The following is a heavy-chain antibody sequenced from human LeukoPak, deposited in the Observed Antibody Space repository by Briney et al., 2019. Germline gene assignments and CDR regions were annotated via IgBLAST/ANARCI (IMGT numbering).Heavy chain of an antibody. CDR2: ISRSGAYA. CDR3: VRGASHLAY. D-gene: IGHD4/OR15-4a*01. Sequence: GGSLRLSCAASGFTFSSYAMSWVRQAPGKGLEWVSTISRSGAYAHYADSVKGRFTISRDNSNSTLFLQMNSLRGDDTAVYYCVRGASHLAYWGQGTLVTASS. V-gene: IGHV3-23*01. J-gene: IGHJ4*02. CDR1: GFTFSSYA.